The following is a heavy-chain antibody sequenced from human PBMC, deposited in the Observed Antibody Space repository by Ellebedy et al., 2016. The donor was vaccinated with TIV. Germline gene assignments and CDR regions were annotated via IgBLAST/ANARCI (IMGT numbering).Heavy chain of an antibody. CDR2: IHYAGKT. CDR3: ARRGAVAGLPWLDP. J-gene: IGHJ5*02. D-gene: IGHD6-19*01. Sequence: SETLSLTXSVSGGSISGSDYYWGWIRRPPGKGLQWMGSIHYAGKTFYNPSFTSRVTISVDTSKNQFSLKLDSVTAADTAVYFCARRGAVAGLPWLDPWGQGNQVTVSS. CDR1: GGSISGSDYY. V-gene: IGHV4-39*01.